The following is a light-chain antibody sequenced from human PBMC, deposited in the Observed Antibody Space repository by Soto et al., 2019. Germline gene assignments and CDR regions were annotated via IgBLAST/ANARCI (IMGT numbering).Light chain of an antibody. Sequence: EIVMTQSPATMSVSPGERGTLSCRASQSMGSNVAWYQQKPGQAPRLLIYGASTRAAGIPARFSGSGSGTEFTLTITSLQSEDFAVYYCQQFHNWPRTFGQGTTGDIK. CDR3: QQFHNWPRT. J-gene: IGKJ1*01. CDR1: QSMGSN. CDR2: GAS. V-gene: IGKV3-15*01.